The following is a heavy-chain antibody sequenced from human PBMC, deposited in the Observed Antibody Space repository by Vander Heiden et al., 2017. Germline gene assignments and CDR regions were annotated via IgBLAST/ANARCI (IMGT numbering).Heavy chain of an antibody. D-gene: IGHD5-12*01. V-gene: IGHV3-23*01. CDR3: AKDPYSYGYDIVTYFDC. J-gene: IGHJ4*02. CDR2: ISGTGNTA. Sequence: EVKLLDSGGGLVQPGGSLRLSCVGSRFTLSRYAMSWVRQTPAKGLEWVAAISGTGNTANYADSVKGRFTISRDNSKNMLFLDMNSLRAEDTGVYFCAKDPYSYGYDIVTYFDCWGQGTQVTVSS. CDR1: RFTLSRYA.